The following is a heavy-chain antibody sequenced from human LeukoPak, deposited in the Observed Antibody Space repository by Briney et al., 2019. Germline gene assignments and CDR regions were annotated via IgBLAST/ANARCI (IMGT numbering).Heavy chain of an antibody. CDR1: GYTFTGYY. CDR2: INPNSGGT. CDR3: ARIPLFHPKIVRVEPPGRDY. Sequence: GASVKVSCKASGYTFTGYYMHWVRQAPGQGLEWMGWINPNSGGTNYAQKFQGRVTMTRDTSISTAYMELSRLRSDDTAVYYCARIPLFHPKIVRVEPPGRDYWGQGTLVTVSS. D-gene: IGHD4-23*01. J-gene: IGHJ4*02. V-gene: IGHV1-2*02.